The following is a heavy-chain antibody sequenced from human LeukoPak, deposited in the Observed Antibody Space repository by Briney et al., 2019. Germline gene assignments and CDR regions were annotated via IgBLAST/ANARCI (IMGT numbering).Heavy chain of an antibody. CDR2: IYYSGYT. CDR3: AREYFHDGTGYSVFFDY. J-gene: IGHJ4*02. D-gene: IGHD3-22*01. Sequence: SETLSLTCTVSGGSISSGSYYWGWIRQPPGKGLEWIGSIYYSGYTYYNPSLKSRVTISVDTSKNQFSLKLSYVTAADTAVYYCAREYFHDGTGYSVFFDYWGQGTLVTACS. V-gene: IGHV4-39*07. CDR1: GGSISSGSYY.